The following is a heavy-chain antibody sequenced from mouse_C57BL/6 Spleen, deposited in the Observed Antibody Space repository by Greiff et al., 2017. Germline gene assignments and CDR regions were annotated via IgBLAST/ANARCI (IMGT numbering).Heavy chain of an antibody. CDR3: DYYGSSYRYFDV. D-gene: IGHD1-1*01. Sequence: VQLQQSGAELVRPGASVTLSCKASGYTFTDYEMHWVKQTPVHGLEWIGAIDPETGGTAYNQKFKGKAILTADKSSSTAYMELRSLPSEDSAVYYCDYYGSSYRYFDVWGTGTTVTVSS. CDR1: GYTFTDYE. V-gene: IGHV1-15*01. CDR2: IDPETGGT. J-gene: IGHJ1*03.